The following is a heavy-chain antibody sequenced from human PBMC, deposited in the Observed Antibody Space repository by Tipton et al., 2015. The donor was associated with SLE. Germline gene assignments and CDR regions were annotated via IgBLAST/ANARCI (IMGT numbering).Heavy chain of an antibody. J-gene: IGHJ1*01. CDR1: GGSFSGYY. CDR2: IYTSGST. Sequence: TLSLTCAVYGGSFSGYYWSWIRQPPGKGLEWIGYIYTSGSTNYNPSLKSRVTISVDTSKNQFSLKLSSVTAADTAVYYCARRLSGRYFQHWGQGTLVTVSS. D-gene: IGHD1-14*01. CDR3: ARRLSGRYFQH. V-gene: IGHV4-4*09.